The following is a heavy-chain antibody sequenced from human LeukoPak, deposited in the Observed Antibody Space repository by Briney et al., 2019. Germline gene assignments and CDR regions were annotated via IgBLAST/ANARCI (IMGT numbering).Heavy chain of an antibody. V-gene: IGHV4-34*01. CDR2: INHSGST. D-gene: IGHD2-15*01. CDR1: GGSFSGYY. Sequence: SETLSLTCAVYGGSFSGYYWSWIRQPPGKGLEWIGEINHSGSTNYNPSLKSRVTISVDTSKNQFSLKLSSVIAADTAVYYCARASSDHYYYGMDVWGQGTTATVSS. CDR3: ARASSDHYYYGMDV. J-gene: IGHJ6*02.